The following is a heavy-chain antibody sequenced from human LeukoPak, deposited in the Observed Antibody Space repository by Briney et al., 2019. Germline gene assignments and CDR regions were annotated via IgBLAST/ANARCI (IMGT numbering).Heavy chain of an antibody. J-gene: IGHJ3*02. CDR2: IYHSGST. CDR3: ARIVRNAHTNYYDSSGYSDAFDI. CDR1: GYSISSGYF. Sequence: SETLSLTCAVSGYSISSGYFWGWIRPPPGKGLEWIGIIYHSGSTYYNPSLKSRVTISVDTSKNQFSLKLSSVTAADTAVYYCARIVRNAHTNYYDSSGYSDAFDIWGQGTMVTVSS. D-gene: IGHD3-22*01. V-gene: IGHV4-38-2*01.